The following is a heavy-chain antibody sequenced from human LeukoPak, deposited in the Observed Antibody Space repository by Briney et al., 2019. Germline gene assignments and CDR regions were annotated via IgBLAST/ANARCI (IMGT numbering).Heavy chain of an antibody. CDR1: GFTFSSYA. J-gene: IGHJ5*02. CDR3: AKDSRSLGTNWFDP. V-gene: IGHV3-23*01. CDR2: ISGSGGST. Sequence: PGRPLRLSCAASGFTFSSYAMHWVRQAPGKGLEWVSAISGSGGSTYYADSVKGRFTISRDNSKNTLYLQMNSLRAEDTAVYYCAKDSRSLGTNWFDPWGQGTLVTVSS. D-gene: IGHD6-6*01.